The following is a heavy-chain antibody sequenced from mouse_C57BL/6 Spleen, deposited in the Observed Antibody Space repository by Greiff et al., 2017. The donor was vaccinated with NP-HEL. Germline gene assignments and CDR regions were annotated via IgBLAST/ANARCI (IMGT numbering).Heavy chain of an antibody. J-gene: IGHJ2*01. CDR3: ARAYYSNYYFDY. Sequence: DVKLQESGPGLVKPSQSLSLTCSVPGYSITSGYYWNWIRQFPGNKLEWMGYISYDGSNNYNPYLKNRISINRDTSKNQFFLKLNSVTTEDTATYYCARAYYSNYYFDYWGQGTTLTVSS. CDR1: GYSITSGYY. CDR2: ISYDGSN. D-gene: IGHD2-5*01. V-gene: IGHV3-6*01.